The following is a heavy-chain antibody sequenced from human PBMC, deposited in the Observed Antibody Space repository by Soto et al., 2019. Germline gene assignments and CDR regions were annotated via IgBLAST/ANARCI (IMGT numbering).Heavy chain of an antibody. CDR3: ARDPTYYYDSSGYYYAGWYFDL. V-gene: IGHV1-69*12. J-gene: IGHJ2*01. Sequence: QVQLVQSGAEVKKPGSSVKVSCKASGGTFSSYAISWVRQAPGQGLEWMGGIIPIFGTANYAQKFQGRVTITADESTSTAYMELSSLRSEDTAVYYCARDPTYYYDSSGYYYAGWYFDLWGRGTLVTVSS. CDR1: GGTFSSYA. D-gene: IGHD3-22*01. CDR2: IIPIFGTA.